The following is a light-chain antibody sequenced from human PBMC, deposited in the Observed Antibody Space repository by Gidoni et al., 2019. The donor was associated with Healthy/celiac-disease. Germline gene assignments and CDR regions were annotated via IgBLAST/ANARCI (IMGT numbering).Light chain of an antibody. CDR2: DAA. CDR1: QRVSSC. V-gene: IGKV3-11*01. J-gene: IGKJ1*01. Sequence: DIVLTQSIATLSLSPGESAALFSRASQRVSSCLAWYQQKPGQAPRPLIYDAANRATGIPARFSGSGSGTDFTLTISSLEPEDFAVYYCQQRSNWTPGTFGQXTKVEIK. CDR3: QQRSNWTPGT.